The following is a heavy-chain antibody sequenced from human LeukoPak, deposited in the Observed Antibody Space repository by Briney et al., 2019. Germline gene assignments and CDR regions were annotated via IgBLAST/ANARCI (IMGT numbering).Heavy chain of an antibody. V-gene: IGHV3-21*01. CDR2: ISSSSSYI. Sequence: GGSLRLSCAASGFTFSSYSMNWVRQAPGKGLEWVSSISSSSSYIYYADSVKGRFTISRDNAKNSLYLQMNSLRAEDTAVYYCAREGGSSSSYNWFDPWGQGTLVTVSS. CDR1: GFTFSSYS. J-gene: IGHJ5*02. D-gene: IGHD6-6*01. CDR3: AREGGSSSSYNWFDP.